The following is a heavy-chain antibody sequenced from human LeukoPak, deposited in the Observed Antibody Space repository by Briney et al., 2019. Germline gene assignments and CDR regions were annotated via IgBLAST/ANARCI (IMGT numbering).Heavy chain of an antibody. CDR3: ARDRWFDP. CDR1: GFTFRSYE. J-gene: IGHJ5*02. V-gene: IGHV3-48*03. Sequence: PGGSLRLSCAASGFTFRSYEMNWVRQAPGKGLEWVSYISSGGSTKYYADSVKGRFTTSRDNAKNSLYLQMNSLRAEDTAVYYCARDRWFDPWGQGTLVTVSS. CDR2: ISSGGSTK.